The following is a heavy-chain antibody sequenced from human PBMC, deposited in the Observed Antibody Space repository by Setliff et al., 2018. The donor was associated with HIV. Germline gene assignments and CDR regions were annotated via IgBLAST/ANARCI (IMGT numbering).Heavy chain of an antibody. Sequence: SETLSLTCTVSGGSISSSSYYWGWIRQPPGKGLEWIGEINHSGSTNYNPSLKGRVVMSVDTSKRQFSLSLNSVTAADTAMYYCARGNWFDGGALPHDYWGQGTLVTVSS. CDR1: GGSISSSSYY. CDR3: ARGNWFDGGALPHDY. CDR2: INHSGST. D-gene: IGHD2-15*01. J-gene: IGHJ4*02. V-gene: IGHV4-39*07.